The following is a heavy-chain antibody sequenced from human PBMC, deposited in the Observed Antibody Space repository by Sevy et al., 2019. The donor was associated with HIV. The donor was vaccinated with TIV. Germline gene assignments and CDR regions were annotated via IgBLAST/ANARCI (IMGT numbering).Heavy chain of an antibody. D-gene: IGHD2-2*01. CDR3: AKGDVLNTHAGVDP. J-gene: IGHJ5*02. V-gene: IGHV3-23*01. Sequence: GGSQRLSCTASGFTFSSYVMSWVRQLPGKRLEWVSSIGATGNNPGYADSVKGRFIVSRDNSKNTLFLDMNSLRVEDTALYYCAKGDVLNTHAGVDPWGQGTLVTVSS. CDR2: IGATGNNP. CDR1: GFTFSSYV.